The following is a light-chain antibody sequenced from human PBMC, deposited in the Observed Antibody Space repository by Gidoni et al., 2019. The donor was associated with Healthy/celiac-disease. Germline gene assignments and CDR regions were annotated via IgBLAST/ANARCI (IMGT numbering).Light chain of an antibody. CDR1: QDISNY. CDR3: QQYDNLPLT. V-gene: IGKV1-33*01. Sequence: DIHMPQSPSSLSASVGDRVTITCQASQDISNYLNWYQQKPGKAPKLLIYDASNLETGVPSRFSGSGSGTDFTFTISSLQPEDSATYYCQQYDNLPLTFGGXTKVEIK. J-gene: IGKJ4*01. CDR2: DAS.